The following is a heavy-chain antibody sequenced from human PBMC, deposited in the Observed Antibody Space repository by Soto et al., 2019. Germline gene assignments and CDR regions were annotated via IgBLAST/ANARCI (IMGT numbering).Heavy chain of an antibody. D-gene: IGHD3-3*01. J-gene: IGHJ4*02. Sequence: ASVKVSCKASGYTFTGYYMHWVRQAPGQGLEWMGWINPNSGGTNYAQEFQGWVTMTRDTSISTAYMELSRLRSEDTAVYYCARNTYYDFWSGYYSYFDYWGQGTLVTVSS. CDR2: INPNSGGT. V-gene: IGHV1-2*04. CDR1: GYTFTGYY. CDR3: ARNTYYDFWSGYYSYFDY.